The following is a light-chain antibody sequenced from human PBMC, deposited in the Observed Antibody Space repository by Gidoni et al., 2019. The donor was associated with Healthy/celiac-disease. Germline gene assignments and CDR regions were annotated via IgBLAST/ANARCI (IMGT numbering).Light chain of an antibody. CDR2: DAS. V-gene: IGKV3-11*01. Sequence: ELVLTQSPATLSLSPGERATLSCRASQSVSSYLAWYQQKPGQAPRLLIYDASNRATGIPARFSGSGSGTDFTLTISSLEPEDFAVYYCQRRSNWLLTFGGXTKVEIK. J-gene: IGKJ4*01. CDR3: QRRSNWLLT. CDR1: QSVSSY.